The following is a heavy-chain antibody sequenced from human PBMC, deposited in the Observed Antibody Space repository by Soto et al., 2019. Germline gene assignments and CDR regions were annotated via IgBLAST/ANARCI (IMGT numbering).Heavy chain of an antibody. Sequence: QLQLQESGPGLVKPSEPLSLTCTVSGDSFTIDSYYWAWIRQPPGKGLEWLGTISHSGTYFHNPFLKSRLNMFGDTFKNQFSLNLSPVTAADTALYYCARHSDRYVSSWYGLGYWGQGTLVTVSS. D-gene: IGHD6-13*01. V-gene: IGHV4-39*01. CDR1: GDSFTIDSYY. CDR2: ISHSGTY. J-gene: IGHJ4*02. CDR3: ARHSDRYVSSWYGLGY.